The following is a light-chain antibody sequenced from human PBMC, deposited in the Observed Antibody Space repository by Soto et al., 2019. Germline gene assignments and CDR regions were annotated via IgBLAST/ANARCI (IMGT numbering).Light chain of an antibody. V-gene: IGKV1-33*01. J-gene: IGKJ2*01. CDR1: QDIDNY. CDR3: QNFDDLPYK. Sequence: DIQMTQSPSSLSASVGDRVTITCQASQDIDNYVNWYQQKPGTAPKLLIYDASHLETGVPSRFSGSGSGTDFTLTISSLQPEDIATYFCQNFDDLPYKFGQGTKLEIK. CDR2: DAS.